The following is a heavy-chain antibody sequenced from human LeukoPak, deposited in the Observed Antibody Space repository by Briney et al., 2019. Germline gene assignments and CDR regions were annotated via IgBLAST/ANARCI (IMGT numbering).Heavy chain of an antibody. V-gene: IGHV3-30*03. CDR2: ISYDGSNK. J-gene: IGHJ2*01. CDR3: ARDGAWQQLVPGTGGFDL. Sequence: PGGSLRLSCAASGFTFSSYGMHWVRQAPGKGLEWVAVISYDGSNKYYADSVKGRFTISRDNSKNTLYLQMNSLRAGDTAVYYCARDGAWQQLVPGTGGFDLWGRGTLVTVSS. CDR1: GFTFSSYG. D-gene: IGHD6-13*01.